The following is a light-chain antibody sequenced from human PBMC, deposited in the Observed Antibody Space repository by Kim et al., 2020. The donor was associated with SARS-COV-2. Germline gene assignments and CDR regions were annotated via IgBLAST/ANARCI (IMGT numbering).Light chain of an antibody. Sequence: LGQTAMITCQGDSLRSYYASWYQQKPGQAPVLVIYGKNNRPSGIPDRFSGSSSGNTASLTITGAQAEDEADYYCNSRDSSGNHLWVFGGGTQLTVL. CDR3: NSRDSSGNHLWV. CDR1: SLRSYY. V-gene: IGLV3-19*01. J-gene: IGLJ3*02. CDR2: GKN.